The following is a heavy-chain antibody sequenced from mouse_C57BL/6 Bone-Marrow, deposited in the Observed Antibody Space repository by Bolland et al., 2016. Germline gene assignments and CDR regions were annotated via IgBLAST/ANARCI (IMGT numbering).Heavy chain of an antibody. Sequence: YNGGTSYNQKFKGKATLTVDMSSSTAYMELNSLTSEDSAVYYCARGELAYSRTDYWGQGTS. V-gene: IGHV1-19*01. J-gene: IGHJ4*01. CDR2: YNGGT. CDR3: ARGELAYSRTDY. D-gene: IGHD2-10*01.